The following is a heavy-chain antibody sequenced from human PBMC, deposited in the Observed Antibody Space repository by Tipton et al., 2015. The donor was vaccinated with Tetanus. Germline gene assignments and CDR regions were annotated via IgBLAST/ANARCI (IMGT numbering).Heavy chain of an antibody. V-gene: IGHV3-21*01. CDR3: VRQINGGAMN. Sequence: SLRLSCAASGFTFSFYWMNWVRQAPGKGLEWVSSISNSGGYKYYPESVKGRFTSSRDNAKNSLYLQMSSLRVEDTAVYYCVRQINGGAMNWGQGTLLTVSS. J-gene: IGHJ4*02. CDR2: ISNSGGYK. D-gene: IGHD3-16*01. CDR1: GFTFSFYW.